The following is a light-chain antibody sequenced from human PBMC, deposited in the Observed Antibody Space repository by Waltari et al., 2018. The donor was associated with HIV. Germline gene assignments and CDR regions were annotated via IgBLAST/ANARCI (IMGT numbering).Light chain of an antibody. CDR2: ADP. V-gene: IGLV1-40*01. J-gene: IGLJ1*01. CDR3: QSYDTIRGGVFV. Sequence: QSVLTQPASVSGAPGQRVTISCSGGSYHIGAHYDVQWYRRIPGTAPKLLTFADPSRPAEVPDRFSGSKSGNAASLAITGLLPEDEADYYCQSYDTIRGGVFVFCSGTKVTVL. CDR1: SYHIGAHYD.